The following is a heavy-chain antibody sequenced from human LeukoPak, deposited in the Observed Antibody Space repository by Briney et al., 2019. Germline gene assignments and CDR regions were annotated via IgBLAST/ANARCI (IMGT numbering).Heavy chain of an antibody. Sequence: ASVKVSCKASGYTFTGYYMHWVRQAPGQGLEWMGWINPNSGGTNYAQKFQGRVTMTGDTSISTAYMELSRLRSDDTAVYYCARAYSSSWYLGSYWGQGTLVTVSS. V-gene: IGHV1-2*02. J-gene: IGHJ4*02. D-gene: IGHD6-13*01. CDR3: ARAYSSSWYLGSY. CDR1: GYTFTGYY. CDR2: INPNSGGT.